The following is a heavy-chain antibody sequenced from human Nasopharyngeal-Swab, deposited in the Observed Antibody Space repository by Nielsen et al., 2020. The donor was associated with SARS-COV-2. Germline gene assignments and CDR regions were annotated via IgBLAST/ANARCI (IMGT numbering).Heavy chain of an antibody. CDR2: IYYSGST. J-gene: IGHJ6*03. V-gene: IGHV4-39*07. Sequence: SETLSLTCTVPGGSISSSSYYWGWIRQPPGKGLEWIGSIYYSGSTYYNPSLKSRVTISVDTSKNQFSLKLSSVTAADTAVYYCAREGQQLVLGDMDVWGKGTTVTVSS. D-gene: IGHD6-13*01. CDR1: GGSISSSSYY. CDR3: AREGQQLVLGDMDV.